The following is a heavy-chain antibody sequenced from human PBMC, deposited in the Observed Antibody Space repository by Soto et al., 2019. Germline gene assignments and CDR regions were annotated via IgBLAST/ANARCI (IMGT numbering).Heavy chain of an antibody. CDR1: GGSISSYC. D-gene: IGHD5-18*01. Sequence: SETLSLTCTVSGGSISSYCWGWIRQPPGKGLEWIGYIYYSGSTNYNPSLKSRVTISVDTSKNQFSLKLSSVTAADTAVYYCARDNGYSYGYTLDHWGQGTLVTVS. CDR3: ARDNGYSYGYTLDH. J-gene: IGHJ4*02. CDR2: IYYSGST. V-gene: IGHV4-59*01.